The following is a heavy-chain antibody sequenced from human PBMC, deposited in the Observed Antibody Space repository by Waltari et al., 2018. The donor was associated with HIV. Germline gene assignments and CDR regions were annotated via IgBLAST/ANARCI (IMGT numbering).Heavy chain of an antibody. CDR3: TTGTPMTMIREQI. CDR1: GFTFSNAW. V-gene: IGHV3-15*01. Sequence: EVQLVESGGGLVKPGGSLRRSCAASGFTFSNAWMSWLRPSPGKGLEWVGRIKSKTHGGTTDYTAPVKGRFIISRDDSKNTLYLQMNSLKSEDTAVYFCTTGTPMTMIREQIWGQGTMVTVSS. CDR2: IKSKTHGGTT. J-gene: IGHJ3*02. D-gene: IGHD3-10*01.